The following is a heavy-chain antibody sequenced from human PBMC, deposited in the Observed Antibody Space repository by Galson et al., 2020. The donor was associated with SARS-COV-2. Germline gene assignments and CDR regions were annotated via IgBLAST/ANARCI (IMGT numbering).Heavy chain of an antibody. J-gene: IGHJ4*02. Sequence: SETLSLTCTVSAYSISSGYYWGWIRQPPGKGLEWIGSIYHSGSTYYNPSLKSRVTISVDTSKNQFSLKLSSVTAADTAVYYCARDDTNSNLVDYWGQGTLVTVSS. CDR3: ARDDTNSNLVDY. CDR1: AYSISSGYY. CDR2: IYHSGST. D-gene: IGHD4-4*01. V-gene: IGHV4-38-2*02.